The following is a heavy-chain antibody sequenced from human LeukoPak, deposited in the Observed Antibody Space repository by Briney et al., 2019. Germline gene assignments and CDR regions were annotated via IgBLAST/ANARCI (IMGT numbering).Heavy chain of an antibody. V-gene: IGHV1-46*03. CDR1: GYTFTSYY. D-gene: IGHD1-1*01. Sequence: GASVKVSCKASGYTFTSYYMRWVRQAPGQGLEWMGIINPSGGSTSYAQKFQGRVTMTRDTSTSTVYMELSSLRSEDTAVYYCARDLRYNWNHGAFDIWGQGTMVTVSS. J-gene: IGHJ3*02. CDR2: INPSGGST. CDR3: ARDLRYNWNHGAFDI.